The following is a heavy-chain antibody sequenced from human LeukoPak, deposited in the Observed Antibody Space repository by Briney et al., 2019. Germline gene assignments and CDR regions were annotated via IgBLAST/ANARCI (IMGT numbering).Heavy chain of an antibody. CDR2: INWNGGST. Sequence: GGSLRLSCAASGFTFSSYWMHWVRQAPGKGLVWVSGINWNGGSTGYADSVKGRFTISRDNAKNSLYLEMNSLRVEDTALYYCARGKYPDNDDYMDVWGKGTTVTVSS. CDR3: ARGKYPDNDDYMDV. D-gene: IGHD1-1*01. CDR1: GFTFSSYW. J-gene: IGHJ6*03. V-gene: IGHV3-20*04.